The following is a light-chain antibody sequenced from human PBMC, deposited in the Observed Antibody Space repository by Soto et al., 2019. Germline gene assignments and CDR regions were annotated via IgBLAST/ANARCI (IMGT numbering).Light chain of an antibody. CDR2: GAS. Sequence: EIVMTQSPATLSVSPGERATLSCRAIQSVSSNLAWYHQKPGHAPRLLIYGASTRATGIPARFSGGGSGTDFTLTISRLEPDDFAVYYCQQYGSSSTFGQGTRLEIK. V-gene: IGKV3-15*01. CDR1: QSVSSN. CDR3: QQYGSSST. J-gene: IGKJ5*01.